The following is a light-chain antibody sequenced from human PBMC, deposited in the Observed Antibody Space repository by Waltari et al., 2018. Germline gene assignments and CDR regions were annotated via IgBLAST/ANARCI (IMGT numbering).Light chain of an antibody. CDR1: QTVSSN. V-gene: IGKV3-15*01. CDR3: QQYNNWPS. Sequence: EIVMTQSPATLSVSPGKRATLSCRASQTVSSNVAWYQQKPGQAPRLLIYGAFTRATGVSDRFSGSGSGTEFTLTISNLQPEDFAVYHCQQYNNWPSFGGGTKVEIK. CDR2: GAF. J-gene: IGKJ4*01.